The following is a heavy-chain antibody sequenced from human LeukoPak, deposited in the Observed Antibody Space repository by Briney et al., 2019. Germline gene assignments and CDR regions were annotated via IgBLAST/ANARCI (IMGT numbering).Heavy chain of an antibody. CDR3: ARDLYYDSSGYYYYY. CDR1: GFTFSSYE. V-gene: IGHV3-48*03. CDR2: ISSSGSTI. D-gene: IGHD3-22*01. Sequence: PGGSLRLSCAASGFTFSSYEMNWVRQAPGKGLEWVSYISSSGSTIYYADSVKGRFTISRDNAKNPLYLQMNSLRAEDTAVYYCARDLYYDSSGYYYYYWGQGTLVTVSS. J-gene: IGHJ4*02.